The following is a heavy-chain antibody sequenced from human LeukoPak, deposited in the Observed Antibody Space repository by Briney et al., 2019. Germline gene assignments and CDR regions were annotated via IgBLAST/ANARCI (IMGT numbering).Heavy chain of an antibody. Sequence: GGSLRLSCAASGFTFSSYEMHWVRQAPGKGLEWVSHISSSGTTIYYADSVGGRFTISRDNAKNSLYLQVNSLRAEDTAVYYCARDPLYCSGGSCYSEGFDYWGQGTLVTVSS. CDR1: GFTFSSYE. CDR3: ARDPLYCSGGSCYSEGFDY. V-gene: IGHV3-48*03. J-gene: IGHJ4*02. D-gene: IGHD2-15*01. CDR2: ISSSGTTI.